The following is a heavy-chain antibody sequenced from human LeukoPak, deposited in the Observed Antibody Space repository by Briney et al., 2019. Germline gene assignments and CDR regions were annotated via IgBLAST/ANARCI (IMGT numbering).Heavy chain of an antibody. J-gene: IGHJ2*01. D-gene: IGHD6-19*01. CDR3: ARHWMAVAPYWYFDL. Sequence: PSETLSLTCAVYGGSFSGYYWSWIRQPPGKGLEWIGEINHSGSTNYNPSLKSRVTISVDTSKNQFSLKLSSVIAADTATYYCARHWMAVAPYWYFDLWGRGTLVTVSS. CDR2: INHSGST. CDR1: GGSFSGYY. V-gene: IGHV4-34*01.